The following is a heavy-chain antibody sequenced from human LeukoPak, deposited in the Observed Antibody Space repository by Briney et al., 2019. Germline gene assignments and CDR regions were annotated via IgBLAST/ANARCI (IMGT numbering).Heavy chain of an antibody. D-gene: IGHD3-16*01. CDR2: IYYSGST. Sequence: SETLTLTCTVSGGSISSSSYYWGWIRQPPGKGLEWIGSIYYSGSTYYNPSLKSRVTISVDTSKNQFSLKLSSVTAADTAVYYCARDVDEVRFRAFDYWGQGTLVTVSS. J-gene: IGHJ4*02. V-gene: IGHV4-39*07. CDR1: GGSISSSSYY. CDR3: ARDVDEVRFRAFDY.